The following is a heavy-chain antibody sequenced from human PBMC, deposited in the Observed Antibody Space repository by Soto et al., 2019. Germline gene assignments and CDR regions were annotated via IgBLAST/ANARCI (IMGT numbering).Heavy chain of an antibody. V-gene: IGHV3-23*01. CDR3: AKDFLRSGLAYAFDI. CDR1: GFTFSSYA. CDR2: VSGSGGST. D-gene: IGHD3-16*01. Sequence: EVQLLESGGGLVQPGGSLRLSCAASGFTFSSYAMSWVRQAPGKGLEWVSAVSGSGGSTYYAVSVKGRFTISRDNSKNTLYLQMNSLRAEDTAVYYCAKDFLRSGLAYAFDIWGQGTMVTVSS. J-gene: IGHJ3*02.